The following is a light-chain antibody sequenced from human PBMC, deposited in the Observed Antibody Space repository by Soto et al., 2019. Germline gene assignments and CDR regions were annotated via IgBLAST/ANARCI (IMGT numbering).Light chain of an antibody. CDR2: LGS. J-gene: IGKJ1*01. CDR3: MQALQGPPT. V-gene: IGKV2-28*01. CDR1: QSLLHSNGYNY. Sequence: IVMTQSPLSLPVTPGEPASISCRSSQSLLHSNGYNYLDWYLQKPGQSPQLLIYLGSNRASGVPDRFSGTGSGTAFTLKIIRVEAEDVGVYYCMQALQGPPTFGQGTKVEIK.